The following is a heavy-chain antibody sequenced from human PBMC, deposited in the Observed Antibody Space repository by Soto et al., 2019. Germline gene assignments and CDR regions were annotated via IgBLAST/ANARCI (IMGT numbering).Heavy chain of an antibody. CDR1: GFTVSSNY. D-gene: IGHD6-19*01. V-gene: IGHV3-66*01. J-gene: IGHJ4*02. Sequence: GGSLRLSCAASGFTVSSNYMSWVRQAPGKGLEWVSVIYNEDDTYYADSVKGRFIISRDNSKSTVFLQMNSLRAEDTAMYYCASPYSSGWYVWGQGTVVTVSS. CDR2: IYNEDDT. CDR3: ASPYSSGWYV.